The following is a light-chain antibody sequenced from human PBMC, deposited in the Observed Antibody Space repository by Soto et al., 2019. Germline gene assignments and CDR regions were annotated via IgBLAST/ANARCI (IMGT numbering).Light chain of an antibody. CDR3: QHYNNWPRT. CDR1: QSVSRN. Sequence: EIVMTQSPATLSVSPGERATLSCRASQSVSRNLAWYQQKPGQAPRLLIYGTSTRATDIPARFSGSRSGTEFTLTISSLQSEDFAVYYGQHYNNWPRTFGQGTKVEIK. J-gene: IGKJ1*01. V-gene: IGKV3-15*01. CDR2: GTS.